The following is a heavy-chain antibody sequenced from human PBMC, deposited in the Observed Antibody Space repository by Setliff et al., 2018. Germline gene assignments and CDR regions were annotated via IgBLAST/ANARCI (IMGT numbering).Heavy chain of an antibody. Sequence: SETLSLTCGASGGSFGDYYWSWIRQTPGKGLEWIGEINHSGSTRYNPSLKGRATLSIDASKRQFSLKLTSVTAADTAVYYCARMSGFLYMDVWGKGTTVTVSS. CDR1: GGSFGDYY. D-gene: IGHD3-3*01. CDR2: INHSGST. CDR3: ARMSGFLYMDV. J-gene: IGHJ6*03. V-gene: IGHV4-34*01.